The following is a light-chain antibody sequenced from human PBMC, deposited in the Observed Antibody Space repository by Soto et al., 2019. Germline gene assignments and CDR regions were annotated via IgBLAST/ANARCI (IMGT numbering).Light chain of an antibody. CDR3: QQLNSYPPG. CDR2: AAS. CDR1: QAISSF. J-gene: IGKJ3*01. Sequence: DIQLTQSPSFLSASVGDRVTITCRASQAISSFLAWYQQKPGTAPKLLIYAASTLQSGVPSRFSGSGSGTEFTLTISSLQPEDFATYYCQQLNSYPPGFGPGTKVDIQ. V-gene: IGKV1-9*01.